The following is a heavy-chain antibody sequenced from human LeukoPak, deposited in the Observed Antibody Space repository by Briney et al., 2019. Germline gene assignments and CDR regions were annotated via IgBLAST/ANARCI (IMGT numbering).Heavy chain of an antibody. CDR1: GYTFTSYA. CDR3: ARDLDYYDSSGSDWFDP. Sequence: GASVKVSCKASGYTFTSYAMNWVRQAPGQGLEWMGWINTNTGNPTYAQGFTGRFVFSLDTSVSTAYLQISSLKAEDTAVYYCARDLDYYDSSGSDWFDPWGQGTLVTVSS. D-gene: IGHD3-22*01. CDR2: INTNTGNP. V-gene: IGHV7-4-1*02. J-gene: IGHJ5*02.